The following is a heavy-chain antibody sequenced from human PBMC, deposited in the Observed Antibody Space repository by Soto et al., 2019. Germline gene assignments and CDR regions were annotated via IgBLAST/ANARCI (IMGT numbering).Heavy chain of an antibody. Sequence: ASVKVSCKASGYTFTSYGISWVRQAPGQGLEWMGWISGYNGNTNYAQKLQGRVIMTTATSTSTAYMELRSLRPDDTAVYYCARDGRFCRGDSCYLNFDYWGQGTLVTVSS. CDR1: GYTFTSYG. CDR2: ISGYNGNT. V-gene: IGHV1-18*01. J-gene: IGHJ4*02. CDR3: ARDGRFCRGDSCYLNFDY. D-gene: IGHD2-15*01.